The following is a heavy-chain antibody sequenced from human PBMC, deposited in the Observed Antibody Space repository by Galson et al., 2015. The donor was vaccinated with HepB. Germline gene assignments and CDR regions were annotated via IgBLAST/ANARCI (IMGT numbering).Heavy chain of an antibody. CDR1: GFTFSSDS. V-gene: IGHV3-48*02. CDR2: ISSSSSTI. J-gene: IGHJ6*02. Sequence: SLRLPCAASGFTFSSDSMNWVRQAPGKGLEWVSYISSSSSTIYYADSVKGRFTISRDNAKNSLYLQMNSLRDEDTAVYYCARVDRIGYCSSTSCYYYYGMDVWGQGTTVTVSS. CDR3: ARVDRIGYCSSTSCYYYYGMDV. D-gene: IGHD2-2*01.